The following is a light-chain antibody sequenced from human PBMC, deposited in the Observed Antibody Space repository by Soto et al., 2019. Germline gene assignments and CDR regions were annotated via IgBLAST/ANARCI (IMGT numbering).Light chain of an antibody. CDR3: QQYGSSTRT. V-gene: IGKV3-20*01. Sequence: EIVMTQSPATLSVSPGERATLSCRANQSVSSYLAWYQQKPGQAPRLLIYGASSRATGIPDRFSGSGSGTDFTLTISRLEPEDFAVYYCQQYGSSTRTFGQGTKVDI. CDR2: GAS. CDR1: QSVSSY. J-gene: IGKJ1*01.